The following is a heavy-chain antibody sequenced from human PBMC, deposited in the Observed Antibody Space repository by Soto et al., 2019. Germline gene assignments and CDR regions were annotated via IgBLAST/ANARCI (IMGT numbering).Heavy chain of an antibody. D-gene: IGHD5-12*01. CDR2: IYYSGST. CDR3: ARVRGRGYSGYGHSFDY. CDR1: GGSISSYY. Sequence: SETLSLTCTVSGGSISSYYWSWIRQPPGKGLEWIGYIYYSGSTNYNPSLKSRVTISVDTSKNLFSLKLSSVTAADTAVYYCARVRGRGYSGYGHSFDYWAQGTLVTVSS. V-gene: IGHV4-59*01. J-gene: IGHJ4*02.